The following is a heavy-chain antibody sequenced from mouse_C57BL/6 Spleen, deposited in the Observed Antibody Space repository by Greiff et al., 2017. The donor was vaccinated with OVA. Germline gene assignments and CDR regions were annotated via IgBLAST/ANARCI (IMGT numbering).Heavy chain of an antibody. V-gene: IGHV1-72*01. CDR3: ARRGHYYGSSPYWYFDV. CDR1: GYTFTSYW. CDR2: IDPNSGGT. J-gene: IGHJ1*03. D-gene: IGHD1-1*01. Sequence: QVQLKQPGAELVKPGASVKLSCKASGYTFTSYWMHWVKQRPGRGLEWIGRIDPNSGGTKYNEKFKSKATLTVDKPSSTAYMQLSSLTSEDSAVYYCARRGHYYGSSPYWYFDVWGTGTTVTVSS.